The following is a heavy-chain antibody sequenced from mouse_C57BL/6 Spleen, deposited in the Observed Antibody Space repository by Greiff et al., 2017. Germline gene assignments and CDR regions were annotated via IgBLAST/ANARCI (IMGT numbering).Heavy chain of an antibody. Sequence: EVQLQQSGPELVKPGASVKISCKASGYTFTDYYMHWVKQSHGQSLEWIGDINPNNGGTSYNQKFKGKATLTVDKSSSTAYMELRSLTSEDSAVYYCARYDYDVYWYFDVWGTGTTVTVAS. CDR3: ARYDYDVYWYFDV. CDR2: INPNNGGT. J-gene: IGHJ1*03. CDR1: GYTFTDYY. D-gene: IGHD2-4*01. V-gene: IGHV1-26*01.